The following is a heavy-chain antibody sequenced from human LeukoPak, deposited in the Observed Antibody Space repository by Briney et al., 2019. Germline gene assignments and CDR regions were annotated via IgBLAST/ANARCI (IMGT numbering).Heavy chain of an antibody. V-gene: IGHV4-30-4*01. Sequence: SETLSLTCTVSGGSISSGDYYWSWIRQPPGKGLEWIGYIYYSGSTYYNPSLKSRVTISADTSKNQFSLKLSSVTAADTAVYYCASTSREYYYDSSGKLSFDYWGQGTLVTVSS. CDR1: GGSISSGDYY. D-gene: IGHD3-22*01. CDR3: ASTSREYYYDSSGKLSFDY. CDR2: IYYSGST. J-gene: IGHJ4*02.